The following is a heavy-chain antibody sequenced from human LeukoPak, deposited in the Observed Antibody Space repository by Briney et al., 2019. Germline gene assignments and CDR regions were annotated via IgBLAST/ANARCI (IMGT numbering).Heavy chain of an antibody. CDR2: ISSSSSYI. CDR3: ARGRPRGNDY. J-gene: IGHJ4*02. CDR1: GFTFSSYS. D-gene: IGHD4-23*01. Sequence: GGSLRLSCAASGFTFSSYSMNWVRQAPGKGLEWVSSISSSSSYICYADSVKGRFSISRDNAKNTLYLQMNSLRVEDTAVYYCARGRPRGNDYWGQGTLVTVSS. V-gene: IGHV3-21*01.